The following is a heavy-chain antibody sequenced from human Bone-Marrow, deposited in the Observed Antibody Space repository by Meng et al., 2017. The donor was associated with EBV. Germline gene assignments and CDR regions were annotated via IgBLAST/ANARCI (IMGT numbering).Heavy chain of an antibody. D-gene: IGHD3-22*01. CDR3: ARGGYYYDSSGYFLGY. J-gene: IGHJ4*02. V-gene: IGHV3-21*01. CDR1: GFTFSSYS. Sequence: EVQLVESGGXLVKPGGXLRLSCAASGFTFSSYSMNWVRQAPGKGLEWVSSISSSSSYIYYADSVKGRFTISRDNAKNSLYLQMNSLRAEDTAVYYCARGGYYYDSSGYFLGYWGQGTLVTVSS. CDR2: ISSSSSYI.